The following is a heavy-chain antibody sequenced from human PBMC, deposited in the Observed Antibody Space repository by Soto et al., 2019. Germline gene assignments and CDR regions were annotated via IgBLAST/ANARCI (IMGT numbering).Heavy chain of an antibody. CDR2: IYSSGST. J-gene: IGHJ4*02. CDR1: GGSISSGGYY. CDR3: ARAYDFTIDY. V-gene: IGHV4-31*03. Sequence: SVTLSLTCTVSGGSISSGGYYWSWIRQHPGKGLEWIGDIYSSGSTYYNPSLKGRVTISGDTSKNQFSLKLSSVTAADTAVYYCARAYDFTIDYWGQGTLVTVSS. D-gene: IGHD3-3*01.